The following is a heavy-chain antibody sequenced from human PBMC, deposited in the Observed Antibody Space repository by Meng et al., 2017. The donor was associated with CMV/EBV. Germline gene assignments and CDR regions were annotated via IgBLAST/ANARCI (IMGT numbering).Heavy chain of an antibody. CDR1: GYTFTSYY. CDR2: INPSGGST. D-gene: IGHD6-13*01. J-gene: IGHJ6*02. CDR3: ARVAAAGTDYYYGMDV. V-gene: IGHV1-46*01. Sequence: ASVKVSCKASGYTFTSYYMHWVRQAPGQGLEWMGIINPSGGSTSYAQKFQGRVTITRDTSTSTVYMELSSLRSEDTAVYYCARVAAAGTDYYYGMDVWGQGTTVTVSS.